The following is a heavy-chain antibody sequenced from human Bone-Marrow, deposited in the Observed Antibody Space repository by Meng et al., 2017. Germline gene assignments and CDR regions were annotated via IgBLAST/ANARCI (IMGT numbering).Heavy chain of an antibody. V-gene: IGHV3-74*01. CDR2: INIDGSST. CDR1: RFKLSSYW. J-gene: IGHJ4*02. Sequence: EVQLVESGGGLVQPGGSLRLSCVASRFKLSSYWMHWVRQAPGKGLVWVSRINIDGSSTIYADSVEGRFTISRDNAKNTLYLQMNSLRVDDTAVYYCAQLGTTDYWGQGALVTVSS. CDR3: AQLGTTDY. D-gene: IGHD6-13*01.